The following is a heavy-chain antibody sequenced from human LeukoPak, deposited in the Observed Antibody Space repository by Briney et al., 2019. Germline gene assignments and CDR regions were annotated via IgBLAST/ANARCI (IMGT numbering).Heavy chain of an antibody. V-gene: IGHV3-30-3*01. J-gene: IGHJ4*02. D-gene: IGHD6-6*01. CDR2: ISYDGSNK. CDR1: GFTFSSYT. CDR3: AGDSSSSGGLEY. Sequence: GGSLRLSCAASGFTFSSYTMHWVRQAPGKGLEWVAVISYDGSNKYYADSVKGRFTISRDNSKNTLYLHMNSLRAEDTAVYSCAGDSSSSGGLEYWGQGTLVTVSS.